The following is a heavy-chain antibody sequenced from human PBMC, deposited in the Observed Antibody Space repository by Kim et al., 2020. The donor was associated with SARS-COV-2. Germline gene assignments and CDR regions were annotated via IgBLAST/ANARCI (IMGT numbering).Heavy chain of an antibody. CDR3: ASTTKGSIEYSSSWIFDY. CDR1: GFTFSSYG. Sequence: GGSLRLSCAASGFTFSSYGMHWVRQAPGKGLEWVAVIWYDGSNKYYADSVKGRFTISRDNSKNTLYLQMNSLRAEDTAVYYCASTTKGSIEYSSSWIFDYWGQGTLVTVSS. D-gene: IGHD6-13*01. J-gene: IGHJ4*02. CDR2: IWYDGSNK. V-gene: IGHV3-33*01.